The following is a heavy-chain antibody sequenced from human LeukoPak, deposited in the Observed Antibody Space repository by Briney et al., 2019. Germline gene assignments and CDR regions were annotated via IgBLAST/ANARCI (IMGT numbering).Heavy chain of an antibody. Sequence: GGSLRLSCAASGFTFSSYWMSWVRQAPGKGLEWVANIKQDGSEKYYVDSVKGRFTISRDNAKNSLYLQMNSLRAEDTAVYYCASSSIYYYDSSGYSFDIWGQATMVTVSS. D-gene: IGHD3-22*01. CDR1: GFTFSSYW. CDR3: ASSSIYYYDSSGYSFDI. V-gene: IGHV3-7*01. J-gene: IGHJ3*02. CDR2: IKQDGSEK.